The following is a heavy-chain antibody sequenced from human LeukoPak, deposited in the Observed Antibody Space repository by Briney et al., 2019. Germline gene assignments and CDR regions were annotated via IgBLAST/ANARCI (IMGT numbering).Heavy chain of an antibody. CDR2: INSDGSST. V-gene: IGHV3-74*01. CDR1: GFTFSSYW. D-gene: IGHD5-24*01. J-gene: IGHJ4*02. CDR3: AGQMATINVGSDY. Sequence: GGSLRLSCAASGFTFSSYWMHWVRQAPGKGLVWVSRINSDGSSTSYADSVKGRSTISRDNAKNTLYLQMNSLRADDTAVYYCAGQMATINVGSDYWGQGTLVTVSS.